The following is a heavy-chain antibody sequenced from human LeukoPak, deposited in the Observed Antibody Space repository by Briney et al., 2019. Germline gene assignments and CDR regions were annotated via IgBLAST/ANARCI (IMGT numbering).Heavy chain of an antibody. CDR3: ARGPLIAAAGTW. J-gene: IGHJ4*02. CDR2: ISISDGST. Sequence: GGSLRLSCAASGFIFSNYAISWVRQAPGKGLEWVSVISISDGSTYYADSVTGRFTISRDNAKNSLYLQMNGLRAEDTAVYYCARGPLIAAAGTWWGQGTLVTVSS. V-gene: IGHV3-23*01. D-gene: IGHD6-13*01. CDR1: GFIFSNYA.